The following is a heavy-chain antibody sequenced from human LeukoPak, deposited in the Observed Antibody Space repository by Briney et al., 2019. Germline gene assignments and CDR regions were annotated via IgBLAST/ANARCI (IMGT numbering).Heavy chain of an antibody. V-gene: IGHV3-21*01. CDR1: GFTFSSYG. Sequence: GGSLRLSCAASGFTFSSYGMHWVRQAPGKGLEWVSSISSSSSYIYYADSVKGRFTISRDNAKNSLYLQMNSLRAEDTAVYYCARDMGDCTNGVCYWIKYYYYYYGMDVWGQGTTVTVSS. CDR3: ARDMGDCTNGVCYWIKYYYYYYGMDV. J-gene: IGHJ6*02. CDR2: ISSSSSYI. D-gene: IGHD2-8*01.